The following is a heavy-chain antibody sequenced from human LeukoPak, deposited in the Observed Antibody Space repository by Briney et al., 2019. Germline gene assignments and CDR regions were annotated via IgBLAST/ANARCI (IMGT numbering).Heavy chain of an antibody. CDR2: IIPIFGTA. J-gene: IGHJ3*02. CDR3: ARDRPTYYYDSSGYNDAFDI. D-gene: IGHD3-22*01. Sequence: ASVKVSCKASGGTFSSYAISWVRQAPGQGLEWMGGIIPIFGTANYAQKFQGRVMITADKSTSTAYMELSSLRSEDTAVYYCARDRPTYYYDSSGYNDAFDIWGQGTMVTVSS. V-gene: IGHV1-69*06. CDR1: GGTFSSYA.